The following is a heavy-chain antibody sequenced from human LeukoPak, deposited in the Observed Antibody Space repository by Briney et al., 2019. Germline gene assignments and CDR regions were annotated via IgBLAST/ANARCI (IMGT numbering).Heavy chain of an antibody. CDR1: GFTFRSHW. V-gene: IGHV3-7*01. D-gene: IGHD6-13*01. CDR2: INQDGSEK. J-gene: IGHJ3*02. CDR3: ARDSEHSSSFAFDI. Sequence: PGWSLRLSCAASGFTFRSHWMSWVRQAPGKGLEWVANINQDGSEKRYVDYVKGRFTISRDNAKNSLYLQMNSLRAEDTAMYYCARDSEHSSSFAFDIWGQRTMVTVSS.